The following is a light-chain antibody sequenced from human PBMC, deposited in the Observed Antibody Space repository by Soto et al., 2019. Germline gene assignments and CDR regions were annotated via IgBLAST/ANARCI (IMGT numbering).Light chain of an antibody. CDR3: SSFTSRSSLI. Sequence: QSALTQPASVSGSPGQSITIFCAGTMRDIGAYNLVSWYQQHPGRAPHLIIYEVRNRPSGSSFRFSGSKSGNTASLTISGLQAEDDADYYCSSFTSRSSLIFGGGTKVTVL. CDR1: MRDIGAYNL. V-gene: IGLV2-14*01. J-gene: IGLJ2*01. CDR2: EVR.